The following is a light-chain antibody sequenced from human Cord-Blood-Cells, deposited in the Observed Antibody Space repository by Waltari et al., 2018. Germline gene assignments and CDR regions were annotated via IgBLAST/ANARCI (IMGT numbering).Light chain of an antibody. CDR2: LGS. Sequence: DIVMTQSPLSLPVTPGEPASISCRSSQSLLHSNGYNYLDWYLQKPGQSPQLLIYLGSNRAAGVPERSSGSGAGTDVTLKISRVEAEDVGVYYCMQALQTPPYTFGQGTKLEIK. CDR1: QSLLHSNGYNY. CDR3: MQALQTPPYT. V-gene: IGKV2-28*01. J-gene: IGKJ2*01.